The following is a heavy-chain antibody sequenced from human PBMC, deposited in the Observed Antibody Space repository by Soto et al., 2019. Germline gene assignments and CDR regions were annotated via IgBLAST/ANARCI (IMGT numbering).Heavy chain of an antibody. CDR3: ARVYCSGGSCYSGDY. CDR2: TRNKANSYTR. J-gene: IGHJ4*02. CDR1: GFTLSDHY. Sequence: GSLRLSCAASGFTLSDHYMDWVRQAPGKGLEWVGRTRNKANSYTREYAASVKGRFTISRDDSKNSVYLQMNSLKTEDTAVYYCARVYCSGGSCYSGDYWGQGTLVTVSS. V-gene: IGHV3-72*01. D-gene: IGHD2-15*01.